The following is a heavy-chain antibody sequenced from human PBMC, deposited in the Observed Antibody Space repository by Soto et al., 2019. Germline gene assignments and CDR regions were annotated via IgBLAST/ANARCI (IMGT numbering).Heavy chain of an antibody. Sequence: ASVKVSCKASGYTFTSYYMHWVRQAPGQGLEWMGIINPSGGSTTYAQKFQGRVTMTRDTSTSTVYMELSSLRSEDTAVYYCARSQIVVVVAAPDPYYYGMDVWGQGTTVTVSS. CDR2: INPSGGST. J-gene: IGHJ6*02. CDR1: GYTFTSYY. V-gene: IGHV1-46*01. CDR3: ARSQIVVVVAAPDPYYYGMDV. D-gene: IGHD2-15*01.